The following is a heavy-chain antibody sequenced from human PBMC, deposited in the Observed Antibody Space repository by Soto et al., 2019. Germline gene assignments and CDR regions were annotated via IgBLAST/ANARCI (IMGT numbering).Heavy chain of an antibody. D-gene: IGHD1-26*01. CDR2: STHTGNT. Sequence: GPEVKKPGASVKVSCKTSGYAFPHYVINWVRQAPGHGLEWMGFSTHTGNTNYAQNFQGRVVLTTDTSTSTAYMEVTSLRSDDTAVYYCARSGEHPLDYWGQGTPVTVSS. CDR1: GYAFPHYV. CDR3: ARSGEHPLDY. J-gene: IGHJ4*02. V-gene: IGHV1-18*01.